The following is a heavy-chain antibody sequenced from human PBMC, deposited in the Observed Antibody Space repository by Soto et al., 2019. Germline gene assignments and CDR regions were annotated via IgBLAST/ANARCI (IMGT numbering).Heavy chain of an antibody. V-gene: IGHV4-31*03. CDR3: ARLSNPWGNSVMDY. J-gene: IGHJ4*02. Sequence: QVQLQESGPGLVKPSQTLSLTCTVSGGSISSGGYYWSWIRQHPGKGLEWIGYIYYSGSTYYNPSLKSRVNISVETSKNQFSLKLSSVTAADTAVYYCARLSNPWGNSVMDYWGQGTLVTVSS. CDR2: IYYSGST. D-gene: IGHD3-16*01. CDR1: GGSISSGGYY.